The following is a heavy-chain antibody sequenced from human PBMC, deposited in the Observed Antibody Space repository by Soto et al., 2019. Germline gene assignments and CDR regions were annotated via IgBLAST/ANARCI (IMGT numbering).Heavy chain of an antibody. J-gene: IGHJ4*02. V-gene: IGHV3-23*01. CDR3: ARVASDYINSVDH. Sequence: DVQLLESGGGLVEPGGSLRLSCEASGFTFNAYAMTWVRQAPGKGLEWVSAIGGSGGNRYYAASVKGRFTISRDNSKDRVDLQMNSLRVEDTALYFCARVASDYINSVDHWGQGFLVTVSS. D-gene: IGHD4-4*01. CDR1: GFTFNAYA. CDR2: IGGSGGNR.